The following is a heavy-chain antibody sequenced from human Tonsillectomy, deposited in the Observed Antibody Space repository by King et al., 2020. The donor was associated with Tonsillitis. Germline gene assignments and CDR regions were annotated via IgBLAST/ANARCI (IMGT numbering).Heavy chain of an antibody. V-gene: IGHV4-34*01. Sequence: VQLQQWGAGLLKPSETLSLTCAVYGGSFSGYYWSWIRQPPGKGLEWIGEINHSGSTNYNPSLKSRVTISVDTSKNQFSLKLSSVTAADTAVYYCARGRRPRGWFDPWGQGTLVTVSS. CDR3: ARGRRPRGWFDP. CDR2: INHSGST. J-gene: IGHJ5*02. CDR1: GGSFSGYY.